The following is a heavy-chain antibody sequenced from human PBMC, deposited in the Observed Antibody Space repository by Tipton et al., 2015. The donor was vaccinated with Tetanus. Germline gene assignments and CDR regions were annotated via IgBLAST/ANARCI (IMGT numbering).Heavy chain of an antibody. Sequence: GLVKPSETLSLTCGVSDGSFNAYYWSWIRQTPGKGLEWIGEVNQSGSTKYNPSFNSRAAISVDTSKNQFSPKLTSVSAADTAVYYCARANYDFPKKGPFDSWGQGTLVIVSS. CDR2: VNQSGST. CDR1: DGSFNAYY. V-gene: IGHV4-34*01. D-gene: IGHD3-3*01. CDR3: ARANYDFPKKGPFDS. J-gene: IGHJ4*02.